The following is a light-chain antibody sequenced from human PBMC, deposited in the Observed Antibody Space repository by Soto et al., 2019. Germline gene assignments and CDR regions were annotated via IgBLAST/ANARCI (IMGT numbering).Light chain of an antibody. CDR1: QTISSL. CDR3: QQYNSYWT. Sequence: DIQMTQSPSTLSGSIGDRVTMTSRASQTISSLLACYQQKPGKAPKLLIYKASTLKSGVPSRFSGSGSGTEFTLTISSLQPDDFATYYCQQYNSYWTFGQGTKVDIK. V-gene: IGKV1-5*03. CDR2: KAS. J-gene: IGKJ1*01.